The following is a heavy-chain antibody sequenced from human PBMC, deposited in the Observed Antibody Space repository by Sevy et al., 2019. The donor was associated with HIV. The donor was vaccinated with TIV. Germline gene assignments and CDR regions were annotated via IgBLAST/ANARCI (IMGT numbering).Heavy chain of an antibody. D-gene: IGHD6-13*01. Sequence: GESLKISCAASGFTFSRNWMTWVRQAPGKGLEWVANIKEDGREKYYVDSVKGRFTISRDNAKNSLYLQMDSLRVDDTAMYFCASTPGTIAAADYFFDYWGQGTLVTVSS. CDR2: IKEDGREK. V-gene: IGHV3-7*01. CDR3: ASTPGTIAAADYFFDY. J-gene: IGHJ4*02. CDR1: GFTFSRNW.